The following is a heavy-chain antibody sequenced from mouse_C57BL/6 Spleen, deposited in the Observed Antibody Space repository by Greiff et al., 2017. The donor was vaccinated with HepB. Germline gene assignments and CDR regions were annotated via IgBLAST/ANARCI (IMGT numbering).Heavy chain of an antibody. V-gene: IGHV1-50*01. Sequence: QLQQPGAELVKPGASVKLSCKASGYTFTSYWMQWVKQRPGQGLEWIGEIDPSDSYTNYNQKFKGKATLTVDTSSSTAYMQLSSLTSEDSAVYYCAAYGYDGGYYYAMDYWGQGTSVTVSS. CDR3: AAYGYDGGYYYAMDY. CDR2: IDPSDSYT. D-gene: IGHD2-2*01. J-gene: IGHJ4*01. CDR1: GYTFTSYW.